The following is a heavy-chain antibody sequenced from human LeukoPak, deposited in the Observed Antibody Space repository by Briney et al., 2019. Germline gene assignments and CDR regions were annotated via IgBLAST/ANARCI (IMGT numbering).Heavy chain of an antibody. D-gene: IGHD5-18*01. Sequence: GGSLRLSCAASGFPFSNYAMSWVRQAPGKGLEWVSGISAGGASTYYADSVKGRFTISRGNSKNTLYLQMSSLGAADTAVYYCAKDMKDTAMVRYYYYGMDVWGQGTTVTVSS. J-gene: IGHJ6*02. CDR2: ISAGGAST. CDR1: GFPFSNYA. V-gene: IGHV3-23*01. CDR3: AKDMKDTAMVRYYYYGMDV.